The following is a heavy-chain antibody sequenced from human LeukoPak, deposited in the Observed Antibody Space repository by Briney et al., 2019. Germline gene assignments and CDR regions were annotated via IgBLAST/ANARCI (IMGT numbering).Heavy chain of an antibody. CDR3: ARDGVVRPPDCSSTSCPYNYYYYGMDV. CDR1: GGTFISYT. V-gene: IGHV1-69*10. J-gene: IGHJ6*02. D-gene: IGHD2-2*01. Sequence: SVKVSCKASGGTFISYTISWVRQAPGQGGEWMGGIIPILGIANYTQKFQGRDTITADKSTSTAYMELSSLRSEDTAVYYCARDGVVRPPDCSSTSCPYNYYYYGMDVWGQGTTVTVSS. CDR2: IIPILGIA.